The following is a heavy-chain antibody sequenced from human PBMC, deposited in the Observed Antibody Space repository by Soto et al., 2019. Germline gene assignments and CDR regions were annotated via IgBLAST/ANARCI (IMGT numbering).Heavy chain of an antibody. V-gene: IGHV1-3*01. Sequence: ASVKVSCKASGYTFTGYYMHWVRQAPGQRLEWMGWINAGNGNTKYSQKFQGRVTITRDTSASTAYMELSSLRSEDTAVYYCARDRTYGSGSPWGQGTLVTVSS. CDR2: INAGNGNT. D-gene: IGHD3-10*01. CDR1: GYTFTGYY. CDR3: ARDRTYGSGSP. J-gene: IGHJ5*02.